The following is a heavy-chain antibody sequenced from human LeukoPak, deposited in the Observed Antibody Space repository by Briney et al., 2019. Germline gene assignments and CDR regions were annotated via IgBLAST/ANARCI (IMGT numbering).Heavy chain of an antibody. CDR3: ASYMTTVTYYEGLHLYYFDY. V-gene: IGHV4-31*03. CDR1: GGSISSGGYY. D-gene: IGHD4-17*01. J-gene: IGHJ4*02. CDR2: IYYSGST. Sequence: PSQTLSLTCTVSGGSISSGGYYWSWIRQHPGKGLEWIGYIYYSGSTYYNPSLKSRVTISVDTSKNQFSLKLSSVTAADTAVYYCASYMTTVTYYEGLHLYYFDYWGQGTLVTVSS.